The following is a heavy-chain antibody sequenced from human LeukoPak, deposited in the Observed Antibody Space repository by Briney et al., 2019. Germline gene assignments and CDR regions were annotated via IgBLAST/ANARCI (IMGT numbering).Heavy chain of an antibody. CDR1: GGSISSGSYY. V-gene: IGHV4-39*01. Sequence: PSQTLSLTCTVSGGSISSGSYYWSWIRQPAGKGLEWIGSIYYSGSTYYNPSLKSRVTISVDTSKNQFSLKLSSVTAADTAVYYCARRQLSGYYYYYYMDVWGKGTTVTVSS. J-gene: IGHJ6*03. D-gene: IGHD2-2*01. CDR3: ARRQLSGYYYYYYMDV. CDR2: IYYSGST.